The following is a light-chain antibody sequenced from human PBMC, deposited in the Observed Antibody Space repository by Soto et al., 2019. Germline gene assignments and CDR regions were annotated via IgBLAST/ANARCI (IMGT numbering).Light chain of an antibody. CDR2: DAS. CDR1: QSVGNNY. CDR3: QQCDSSPRT. J-gene: IGKJ1*01. V-gene: IGKV3-20*01. Sequence: PGERSTLSCSASQSVGNNYLAWYQQKPGQAPRLLIYDASSRATGLPERSSGNGPGTDVILTIARREPEDFAVYYCQQCDSSPRTFGQGTKVEIK.